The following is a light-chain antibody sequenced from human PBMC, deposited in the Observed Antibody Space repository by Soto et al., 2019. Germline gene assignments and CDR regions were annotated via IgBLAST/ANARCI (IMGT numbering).Light chain of an antibody. J-gene: IGLJ1*01. CDR1: SSDVGGYNY. Sequence: QSVLTQPPSASGSPGQSVTISCTGTSSDVGGYNYVSWYQQHPGKAPKLMIYEVTKRPSGVPDRFSGSKSGNTASLTVSGLLAEDEADYYCSSYAGSNYPYVFGTGTKLTVL. V-gene: IGLV2-8*01. CDR2: EVT. CDR3: SSYAGSNYPYV.